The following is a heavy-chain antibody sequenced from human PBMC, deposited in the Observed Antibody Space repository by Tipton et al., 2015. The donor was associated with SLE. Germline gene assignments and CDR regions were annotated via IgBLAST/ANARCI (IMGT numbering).Heavy chain of an antibody. Sequence: TLSLTCTVSGGSISSYYWSWIRQPPGKGLEWTGYIYSSGSTNYNPSLKSRVTISVDTSKNQFSLKLSSVTAADTAVYYCARHISPLGAFDIWGQGTMLTVSS. CDR3: ARHISPLGAFDI. V-gene: IGHV4-59*08. CDR2: IYSSGST. D-gene: IGHD1-26*01. J-gene: IGHJ3*02. CDR1: GGSISSYY.